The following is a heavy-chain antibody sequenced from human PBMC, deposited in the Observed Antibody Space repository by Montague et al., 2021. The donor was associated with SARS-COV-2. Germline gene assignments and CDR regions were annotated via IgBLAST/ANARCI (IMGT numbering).Heavy chain of an antibody. D-gene: IGHD3-3*01. J-gene: IGHJ3*01. Sequence: SETLSLTCAGYGGSFSGYYWTWIRQPPGKGLEWVGEINDRGSTNYNPSFESRLTMSVDTSKNQFSLRLKSVSAADTAVYYCARGQVTIFGVLIMLPAAGAVDVWGQGTTVTVSS. CDR1: GGSFSGYY. V-gene: IGHV4-34*01. CDR2: INDRGST. CDR3: ARGQVTIFGVLIMLPAAGAVDV.